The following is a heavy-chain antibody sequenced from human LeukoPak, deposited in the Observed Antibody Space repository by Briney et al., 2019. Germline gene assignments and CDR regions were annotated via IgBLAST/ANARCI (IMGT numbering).Heavy chain of an antibody. Sequence: PGGSLRLSCAASGFTFSSYAMSWVRQAPGKGLEWVSAISGSGGSTYYADSVKGRFTISRDNSKNTLYLQMNSLRAEDTAVYYCATGGDFWSGYSRGYYMDVWGKGTTVTVSS. J-gene: IGHJ6*03. D-gene: IGHD3-3*01. CDR1: GFTFSSYA. V-gene: IGHV3-23*01. CDR3: ATGGDFWSGYSRGYYMDV. CDR2: ISGSGGST.